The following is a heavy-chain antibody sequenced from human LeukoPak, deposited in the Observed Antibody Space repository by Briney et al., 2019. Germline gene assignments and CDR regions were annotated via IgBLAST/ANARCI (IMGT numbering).Heavy chain of an antibody. J-gene: IGHJ4*02. CDR1: GGSFSGYY. CDR3: ASQPLRNFKTREFDY. Sequence: KPSETLSLTCAVYGGSFSGYYWSWIRQPPGKGLEWIGEINHSGSTNYNPSLKSRVTLSVDTSKNQFSLKLSSVTAADTAAYYCASQPLRNFKTREFDYWGQGTLVTVSS. D-gene: IGHD3-9*01. V-gene: IGHV4-34*01. CDR2: INHSGST.